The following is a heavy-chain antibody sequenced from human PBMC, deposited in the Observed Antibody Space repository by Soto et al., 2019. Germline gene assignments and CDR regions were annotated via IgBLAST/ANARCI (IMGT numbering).Heavy chain of an antibody. CDR2: INSDGSTR. D-gene: IGHD3-16*01. J-gene: IGHJ5*02. Sequence: EVQLMESGGGLVQPGGSLRLSCVASGFTFSSYWMHWVRQAPGKGLVWVSRINSDGSTRSYAESVKGRFTISRDNVKNTKYLKMHRLRAEDTAVYYCVTSGGFGHWGQGTMVTVS. CDR3: VTSGGFGH. V-gene: IGHV3-74*01. CDR1: GFTFSSYW.